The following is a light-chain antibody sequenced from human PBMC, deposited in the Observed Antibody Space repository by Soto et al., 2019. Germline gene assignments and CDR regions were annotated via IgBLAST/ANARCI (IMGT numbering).Light chain of an antibody. CDR2: AEY. Sequence: DIQMTQSPSSLSASVGDRVTITCRASQSISSYLNWYQQKPGKAPKLVIYAEYSVQRGVPSRFRSSGYRTQYKLTSSSQQPEDFATYYYQKSYRAHYTFGLGNKLEIK. CDR3: QKSYRAHYT. V-gene: IGKV1-39*01. CDR1: QSISSY. J-gene: IGKJ2*01.